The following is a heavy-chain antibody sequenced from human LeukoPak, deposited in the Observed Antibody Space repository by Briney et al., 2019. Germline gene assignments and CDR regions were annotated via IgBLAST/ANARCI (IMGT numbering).Heavy chain of an antibody. J-gene: IGHJ6*04. CDR1: GFTFSSYA. CDR3: AELGITMIGGV. D-gene: IGHD3-10*02. V-gene: IGHV3-30*04. CDR2: ISYDGSNK. Sequence: GASLRISCAASGFTFSSYAMQWVRQAPGKGLEWVAVISYDGSNKYYADSVKGRFTISRDNAKNSLYLQMNSLRAEDTAVYYCAELGITMIGGVWGKGTTVTISS.